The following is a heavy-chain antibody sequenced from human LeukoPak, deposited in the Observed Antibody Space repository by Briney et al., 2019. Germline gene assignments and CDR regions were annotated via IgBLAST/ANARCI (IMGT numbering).Heavy chain of an antibody. CDR1: GYTFTSYD. CDR3: ARGLGKTRLKHYFDY. J-gene: IGHJ4*02. D-gene: IGHD3-22*01. CDR2: MNPNSGNT. V-gene: IGHV1-8*01. Sequence: ASVKVSCEASGYTFTSYDINWVRQATGQGLEWMGWMNPNSGNTGYAQKFQGRVTMTRNTSISTAYMELSSLRSEDTAVYYCARGLGKTRLKHYFDYWGQGTLVTVSS.